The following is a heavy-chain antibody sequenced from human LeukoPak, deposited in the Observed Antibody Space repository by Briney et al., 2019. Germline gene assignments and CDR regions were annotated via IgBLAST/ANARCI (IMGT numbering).Heavy chain of an antibody. V-gene: IGHV4-31*03. CDR1: GGSISSGGYY. CDR2: IYYSGST. Sequence: SETLSLTCTVSGGSISSGGYYWSWIRQHPGKGLEWIGYIYYSGSTYYNPSLKSRVTISVDTSKNQFSLKLGSVTAADTAVYYCARDRVDYYDSSGDYFDYWGQGTLVTVSS. J-gene: IGHJ4*02. D-gene: IGHD3-22*01. CDR3: ARDRVDYYDSSGDYFDY.